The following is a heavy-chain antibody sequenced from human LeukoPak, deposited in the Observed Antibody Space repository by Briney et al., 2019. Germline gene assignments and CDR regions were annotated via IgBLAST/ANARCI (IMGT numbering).Heavy chain of an antibody. V-gene: IGHV3-23*01. J-gene: IGHJ5*02. D-gene: IGHD3-10*01. CDR2: ISGSGGST. CDR1: GFTFSSYA. Sequence: GGSLRLSCAASGFTFSSYAMGWVRQAPGKGLEWVSAISGSGGSTYYADSVKGRFTISRDNSKNTLYLQMNSLRAEDTAVYYCAKMGYGFGGNWFDPWGQGTLVTVSS. CDR3: AKMGYGFGGNWFDP.